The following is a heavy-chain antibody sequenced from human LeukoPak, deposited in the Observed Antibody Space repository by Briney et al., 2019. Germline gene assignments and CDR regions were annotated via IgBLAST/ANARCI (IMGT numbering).Heavy chain of an antibody. V-gene: IGHV3-23*01. CDR1: GFTFSSYS. CDR3: AKVVWNVKAFDY. J-gene: IGHJ4*02. CDR2: ISGSGGST. D-gene: IGHD1-1*01. Sequence: PGGSLRLSCAASGFTFSSYSMNWVRQSPGKGLEWVSAISGSGGSTYYADSVKGRFTISRDNSKNTLYLQMNSLRAEDTAVYYCAKVVWNVKAFDYWGQGTLVTVSS.